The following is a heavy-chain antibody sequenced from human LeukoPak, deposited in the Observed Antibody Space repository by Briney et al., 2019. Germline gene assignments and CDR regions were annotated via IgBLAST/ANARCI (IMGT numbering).Heavy chain of an antibody. Sequence: PGGSPRLSCAASGFTFSTYPMYWVRQAPGRGPEYVSGINNNGDRTYYAKSVKGRFTISRDNSKDTLYLQVGSLRAEDMAVYYCARGGLVGPTPYLDSWGQGTLVTVSS. D-gene: IGHD1-26*01. CDR1: GFTFSTYP. CDR3: ARGGLVGPTPYLDS. V-gene: IGHV3-64*01. CDR2: INNNGDRT. J-gene: IGHJ4*02.